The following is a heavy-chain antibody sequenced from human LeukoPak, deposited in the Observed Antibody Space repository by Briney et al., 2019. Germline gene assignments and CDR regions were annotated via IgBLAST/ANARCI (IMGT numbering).Heavy chain of an antibody. J-gene: IGHJ4*02. V-gene: IGHV4-59*12. D-gene: IGHD3-22*01. CDR2: IYYSGST. CDR3: ARVIYYDSSGYYYGGWYYFDY. CDR1: GGPISSYY. Sequence: PSETLSLTCSVSGGPISSYYWSWIRQPPGKGLEWIGYIYYSGSTNYNPSLKSRVTISVDTSKNQFSLKLSSVTAADTAVYYCARVIYYDSSGYYYGGWYYFDYWGQGTLVTVSS.